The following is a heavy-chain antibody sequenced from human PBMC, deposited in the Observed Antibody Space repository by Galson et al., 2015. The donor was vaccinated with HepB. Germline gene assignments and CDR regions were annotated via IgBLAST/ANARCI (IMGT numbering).Heavy chain of an antibody. CDR2: IKQDGSEK. CDR1: GFTFSSYW. D-gene: IGHD3-10*01. CDR3: ARDRVRGSALYYMDF. Sequence: SLRLSCAASGFTFSSYWMSWVRQAPGKGLEWVANIKQDGSEKYYVDSVKGRFTISRDNAKNSLYLQMNSLRAEDTAVYYCARDRVRGSALYYMDFWGKGSAITVSS. V-gene: IGHV3-7*01. J-gene: IGHJ6*03.